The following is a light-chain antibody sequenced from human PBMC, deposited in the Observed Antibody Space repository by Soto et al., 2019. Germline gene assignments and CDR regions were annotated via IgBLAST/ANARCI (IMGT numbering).Light chain of an antibody. V-gene: IGKV3-11*01. Sequence: EVVLTQSPATLSLSPGETATLSCRASRNIDIYVAWYQQRPGQAPRLLLYDGFQRAAGIPARFSGSGSGTDFTLTITSLEPEDFAIYYCQQRSNWSPPFTFGQGTKLEI. CDR3: QQRSNWSPPFT. CDR2: DGF. J-gene: IGKJ2*01. CDR1: RNIDIY.